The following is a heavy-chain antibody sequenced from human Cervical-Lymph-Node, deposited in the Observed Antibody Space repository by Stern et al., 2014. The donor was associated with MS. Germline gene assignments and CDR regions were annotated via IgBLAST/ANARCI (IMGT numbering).Heavy chain of an antibody. D-gene: IGHD5-18*01. CDR3: ASERYTYYDDQRPPGGFGP. CDR1: GITFTQSA. J-gene: IGHJ5*02. CDR2: VVRLHGDR. V-gene: IGHV1-58*03. Sequence: QMQLVQSGPEVKKPGTSVKVSCKASGITFTQSAVQWLRQARGQRLEWIGWVVRLHGDRNYAQSFQERVTITRDMSTSTVYMELRSLRSEDTAVYYCASERYTYYDDQRPPGGFGPWGQGTLVTVSS.